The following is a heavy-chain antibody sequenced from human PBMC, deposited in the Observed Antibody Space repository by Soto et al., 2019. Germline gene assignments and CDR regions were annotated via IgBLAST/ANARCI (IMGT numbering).Heavy chain of an antibody. CDR3: ARGPLYGGIYFDY. CDR2: IYSGGGT. CDR1: GFTVSGNY. V-gene: IGHV3-53*01. D-gene: IGHD2-15*01. Sequence: GGSLRLSCAASGFTVSGNYMTWVRQAPGKGLEWVSVIYSGGGTYYADSVKGRFTISRDNSKNTLYLQMNSLRAEDTAVYYCARGPLYGGIYFDYWGQGTLVTVSS. J-gene: IGHJ4*02.